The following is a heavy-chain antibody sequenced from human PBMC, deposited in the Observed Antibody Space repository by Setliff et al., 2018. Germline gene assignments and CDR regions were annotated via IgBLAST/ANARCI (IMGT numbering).Heavy chain of an antibody. V-gene: IGHV4-34*01. J-gene: IGHJ4*02. D-gene: IGHD1-1*01. CDR2: INHSGST. CDR3: ARTGTYRYFDS. Sequence: SETLSLTCAASGGSFTYYYWTWIRQPPGKGLEWIGEINHSGSTNYNPSLKSRVTISIDTSKNQFSLNLRSVTAADTAVYYCARTGTYRYFDSWGQGTLVTVSS. CDR1: GGSFTYYY.